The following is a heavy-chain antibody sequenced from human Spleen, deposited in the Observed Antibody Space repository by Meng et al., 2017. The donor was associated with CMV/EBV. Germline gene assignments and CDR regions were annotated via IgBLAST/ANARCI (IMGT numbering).Heavy chain of an antibody. Sequence: SETLSLTCAVYGGSFSGYYWSWIRQPPGKGLEWIGEINHSGSTNYNPSLKSRVTISVDTSKNQFSLKLSSVTAADTAVYYCARANNRPYSSSWYDFGWDYWGQGTLVTVS. V-gene: IGHV4-34*01. J-gene: IGHJ4*02. CDR3: ARANNRPYSSSWYDFGWDY. CDR1: GGSFSGYY. CDR2: INHSGST. D-gene: IGHD6-13*01.